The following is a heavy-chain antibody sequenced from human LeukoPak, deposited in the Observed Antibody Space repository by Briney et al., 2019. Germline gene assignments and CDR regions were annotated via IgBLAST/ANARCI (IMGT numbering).Heavy chain of an antibody. V-gene: IGHV1-69*13. CDR3: ARDQLCSSTSCPMDY. D-gene: IGHD2-2*01. CDR2: IIPIFGTA. J-gene: IGHJ4*02. Sequence: SVKVSCKASGGTFSSYAISWVRQAPGQGLEWMGGIIPIFGTANYAQKFQGRVTITADESTSTAYMELSSLRSEDTTVYYCARDQLCSSTSCPMDYWGQGTLVTVSS. CDR1: GGTFSSYA.